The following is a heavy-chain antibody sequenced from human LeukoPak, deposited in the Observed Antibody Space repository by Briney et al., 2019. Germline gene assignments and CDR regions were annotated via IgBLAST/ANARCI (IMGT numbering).Heavy chain of an antibody. V-gene: IGHV4-59*01. J-gene: IGHJ1*01. D-gene: IGHD2-15*01. Sequence: PETLSLTCTVSGGSISSYYWSWIRQAPGKGLEWIGYIYYSGGTNYNPSLKSRVATSSAESTKRFSLKLSSVTAADTAVYYCASHRRYCSGGSCYAHFQHWGQGTLVSVSS. CDR1: GGSISSYY. CDR3: ASHRRYCSGGSCYAHFQH. CDR2: IYYSGGT.